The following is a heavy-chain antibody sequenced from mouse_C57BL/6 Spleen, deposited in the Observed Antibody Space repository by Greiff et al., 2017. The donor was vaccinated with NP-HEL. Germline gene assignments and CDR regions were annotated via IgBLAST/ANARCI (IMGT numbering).Heavy chain of an antibody. Sequence: QVQLQQSGAELVKPGASVKLSCKASGYTFTSYWMQWVKQRPGQGLEWIGEIDPSDSYTNYNQKFKGKATLTVDTSSSTAYMQLSSLTSEDSAVYYCASLLRNYAMDYWGQGTSVTVSS. V-gene: IGHV1-50*01. CDR1: GYTFTSYW. CDR3: ASLLRNYAMDY. D-gene: IGHD1-1*01. CDR2: IDPSDSYT. J-gene: IGHJ4*01.